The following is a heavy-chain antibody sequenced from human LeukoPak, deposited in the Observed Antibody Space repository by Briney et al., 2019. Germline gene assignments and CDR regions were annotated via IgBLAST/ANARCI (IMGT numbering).Heavy chain of an antibody. CDR1: GFTFSSYS. J-gene: IGHJ4*02. Sequence: GGSLRLSCAASGFTFSSYSMNWVRQAPGKGLEGVSSISSSSSYIYYADSVKGRLTISRENAKTSLYLQMNSLKAEDTAVYYCARVPRGIADYWGQGNLVTVSS. CDR3: ARVPRGIADY. V-gene: IGHV3-21*01. CDR2: ISSSSSYI. D-gene: IGHD6-13*01.